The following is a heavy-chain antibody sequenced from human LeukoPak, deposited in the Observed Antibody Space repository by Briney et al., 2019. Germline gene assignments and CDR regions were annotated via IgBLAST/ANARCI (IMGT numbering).Heavy chain of an antibody. Sequence: SGTLSLTCAVYGGSFSGYYWSWIRQPPGKGLEWIGEINHSGSTNYNPSLKSRVTISVDTSKNQFSLKLSSVTAADTAVYYCARVHKLWNPDYWGQGTLVTVSS. J-gene: IGHJ4*02. CDR3: ARVHKLWNPDY. D-gene: IGHD7-27*01. CDR1: GGSFSGYY. V-gene: IGHV4-34*01. CDR2: INHSGST.